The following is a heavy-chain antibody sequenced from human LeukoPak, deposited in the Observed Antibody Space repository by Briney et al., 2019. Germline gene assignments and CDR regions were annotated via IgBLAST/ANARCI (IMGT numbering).Heavy chain of an antibody. V-gene: IGHV3-9*01. Sequence: GGSLRLSCAASGFTFSSYGMHWVRQAPGKGLEWVSGISWNSGSIGYADSVKGRFTISRDNAKNSLYLQMNSLRAEDTALYYCAKDTLINAFDIWGQGTMVTVSS. CDR3: AKDTLINAFDI. J-gene: IGHJ3*02. CDR1: GFTFSSYG. D-gene: IGHD2-8*01. CDR2: ISWNSGSI.